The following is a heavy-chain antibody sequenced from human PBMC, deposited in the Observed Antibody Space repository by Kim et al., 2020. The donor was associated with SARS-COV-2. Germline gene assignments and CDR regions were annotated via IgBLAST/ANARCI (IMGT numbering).Heavy chain of an antibody. D-gene: IGHD3-10*01. Sequence: GGSLRLSCAASGFTFNNYVMNWVRQAPGKGLEWVSVISGSGGSTYYADSVKGRFTISRDNTKNTLYVQMNSLRVDDTAVYYCAKERSGVRGIQHFDNWGQGTLVTVSS. J-gene: IGHJ4*02. CDR3: AKERSGVRGIQHFDN. CDR1: GFTFNNYV. CDR2: ISGSGGST. V-gene: IGHV3-23*01.